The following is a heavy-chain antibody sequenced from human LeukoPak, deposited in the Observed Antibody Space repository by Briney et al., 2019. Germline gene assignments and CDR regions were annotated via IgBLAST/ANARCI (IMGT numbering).Heavy chain of an antibody. J-gene: IGHJ3*02. CDR3: ARTTVTTAFDI. CDR1: GFTFSSYW. Sequence: PGGSLRLSXAASGFTFSSYWMHWVRQAPGKGLVWVSRINSDGSSTSYADSVRGRFTISRDNAKNTLYLQMNSLRAEDTAVYYCARTTVTTAFDIWGQGTMVTVSS. D-gene: IGHD4-17*01. V-gene: IGHV3-74*01. CDR2: INSDGSST.